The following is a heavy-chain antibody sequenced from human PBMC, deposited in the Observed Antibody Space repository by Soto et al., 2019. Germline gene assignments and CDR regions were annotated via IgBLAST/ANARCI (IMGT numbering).Heavy chain of an antibody. Sequence: PGGSLRLSCAASGFTFSSYAMHWVRQAPGKGLEWVAVISYDGSNKYYADSVKGRFTISRDNSKNTLYLQMNSLRAEDTAVYYCARDRGQYSVYYYYGMDVWGQGTTVTVSS. CDR2: ISYDGSNK. CDR1: GFTFSSYA. D-gene: IGHD6-6*01. V-gene: IGHV3-30-3*01. CDR3: ARDRGQYSVYYYYGMDV. J-gene: IGHJ6*02.